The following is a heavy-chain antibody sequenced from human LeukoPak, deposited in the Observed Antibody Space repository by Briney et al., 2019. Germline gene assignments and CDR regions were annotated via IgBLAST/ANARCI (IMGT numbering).Heavy chain of an antibody. V-gene: IGHV3-48*01. D-gene: IGHD3-10*01. CDR3: ARVPSYGSGSYSVDY. Sequence: GGSLRLSCAASGFTFSSYSMNWVRQAPGKGLEGVSYISSSSSTIYYADSVKGRFTISRDNAKNSLYLQMNSLRAEDTAVYYCARVPSYGSGSYSVDYWGQGTLVTVSS. CDR1: GFTFSSYS. CDR2: ISSSSSTI. J-gene: IGHJ4*02.